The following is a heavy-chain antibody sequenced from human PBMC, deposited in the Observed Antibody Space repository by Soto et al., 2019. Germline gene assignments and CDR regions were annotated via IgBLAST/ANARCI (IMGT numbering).Heavy chain of an antibody. CDR2: TYYRSKWYN. J-gene: IGHJ4*02. CDR3: ARANSYRSGWYSFDY. CDR1: GDSVSSNSAA. Sequence: SQTLSLTCAISGDSVSSNSAAWNWIRQSPSRGLEWLGRTYYRSKWYNDYAVSVKSRITINPDTSKNQFSLKLSSVTAADTAVYYCARANSYRSGWYSFDYWGQGTLVTVSS. D-gene: IGHD6-19*01. V-gene: IGHV6-1*01.